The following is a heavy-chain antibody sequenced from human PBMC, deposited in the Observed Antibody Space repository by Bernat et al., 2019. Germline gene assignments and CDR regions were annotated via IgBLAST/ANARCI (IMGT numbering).Heavy chain of an antibody. D-gene: IGHD1-14*01. CDR2: IYYSGST. Sequence: QVQLQESGPGLVKPSQTLSLTCTVSGGSISSGGYYWGWIRQPPGKGLEWIGSIYYSGSTYYNPSLKSRVTISVDTSKNQFSLKLSSVTAADTAVYYCARHDTEKYGMDVWGQGTTVTVSS. J-gene: IGHJ6*02. CDR3: ARHDTEKYGMDV. CDR1: GGSISSGGYY. V-gene: IGHV4-39*01.